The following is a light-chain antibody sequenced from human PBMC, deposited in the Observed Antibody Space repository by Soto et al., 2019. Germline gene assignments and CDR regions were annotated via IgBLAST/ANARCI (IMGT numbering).Light chain of an antibody. J-gene: IGKJ4*01. V-gene: IGKV3-20*01. CDR2: GAS. Sequence: EILFTQSPGTLSLSPGERATVSCRASQSITGSYLAWYQQTPGQAPRLLIYGASSRDTGVPDMFSGSGSGTEFTLTISRLEPEDFAVDYCQQYYSIPLTFGGGTKVDIK. CDR1: QSITGSY. CDR3: QQYYSIPLT.